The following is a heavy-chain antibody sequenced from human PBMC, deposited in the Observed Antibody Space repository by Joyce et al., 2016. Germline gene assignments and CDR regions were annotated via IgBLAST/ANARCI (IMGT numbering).Heavy chain of an antibody. CDR1: GFTFRTYG. V-gene: IGHV3-33*01. Sequence: QEQLVESGGGVVQPGRSLRLSCEASGFTFRTYGMHWVRQAPGKGLEWVGVICFDGSNKFYAGYVKGRFTVSRDNSRNTLYLQMNSLRAEDTAVYYCARDPALRYFDWLLCGIDYWGQGTLVTVSS. CDR2: ICFDGSNK. CDR3: ARDPALRYFDWLLCGIDY. J-gene: IGHJ4*02. D-gene: IGHD3-9*01.